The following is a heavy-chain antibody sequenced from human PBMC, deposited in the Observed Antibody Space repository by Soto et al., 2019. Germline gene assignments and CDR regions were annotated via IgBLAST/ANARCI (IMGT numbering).Heavy chain of an antibody. V-gene: IGHV4-4*02. Sequence: QVQLQESGPGLVKPSGTLSLTCAVSGGSISSSNWWSWVRQPPGKGLEWIGEIYHSGSTNYNPSRQSRVTISVDKSKNQLSLKLSSVTAADTAVYYCARSAKATTPFDYWGQEPWSPSPQ. D-gene: IGHD1-1*01. CDR3: ARSAKATTPFDY. CDR2: IYHSGST. J-gene: IGHJ4*01. CDR1: GGSISSSNW.